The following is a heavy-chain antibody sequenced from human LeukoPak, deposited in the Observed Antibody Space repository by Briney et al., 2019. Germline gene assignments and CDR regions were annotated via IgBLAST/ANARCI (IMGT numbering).Heavy chain of an antibody. CDR3: ARDNGTYSSNYFDY. CDR2: IYYSGST. V-gene: IGHV4-39*07. D-gene: IGHD6-13*01. CDR1: GGSISSRTYY. J-gene: IGHJ4*02. Sequence: PSETLSLTCTVSGGSISSRTYYWGWIRQPPGKGLEWIGTIYYSGSTYYNPSLKSRVTISVDTSKNQFSLKLSSVTAADTAVYYCARDNGTYSSNYFDYWGQGTLVTVSS.